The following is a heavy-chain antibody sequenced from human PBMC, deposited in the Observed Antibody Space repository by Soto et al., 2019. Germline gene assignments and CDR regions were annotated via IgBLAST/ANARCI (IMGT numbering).Heavy chain of an antibody. CDR2: ISWNSGSI. V-gene: IGHV3-9*01. D-gene: IGHD6-13*01. CDR3: AKAPSPIASAGTRFDY. Sequence: EVQLVESGGGLVQPGRSLRLSCAASGFSFDDYAMHWVRQAPGKGLEWVSGISWNSGSIGYADSVQGRFTISRDNAKNSLYLQMNGLRAEDTALYYCAKAPSPIASAGTRFDYWGQGTLVTVSS. CDR1: GFSFDDYA. J-gene: IGHJ4*02.